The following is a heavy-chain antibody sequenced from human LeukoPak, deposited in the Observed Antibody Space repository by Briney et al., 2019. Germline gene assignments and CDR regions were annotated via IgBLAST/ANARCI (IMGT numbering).Heavy chain of an antibody. CDR3: ARFSWGCSTASCYLTN. Sequence: SETLSLTCTVGGGSLSGHYWGWIRQPPGKGLELVGHIYYTGTTFYNPSLNSRVTITLDTSRNQLSLRLTSVIAADTAVYYCARFSWGCSTASCYLTNWGQGALVTVSS. CDR1: GGSLSGHY. D-gene: IGHD2-2*01. J-gene: IGHJ4*02. V-gene: IGHV4-59*11. CDR2: IYYTGTT.